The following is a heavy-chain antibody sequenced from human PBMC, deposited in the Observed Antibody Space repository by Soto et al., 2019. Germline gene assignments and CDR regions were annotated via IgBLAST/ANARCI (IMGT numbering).Heavy chain of an antibody. D-gene: IGHD3-22*01. CDR1: GFTFSNYA. CDR3: AKGFSCDSSGYFEY. V-gene: IGHV3-23*01. Sequence: EVQLLESGGGLVQPGGSLRLSCAASGFTFSNYAMSWVRQAPGKGLEWVSSISGSGDITDYADSVKGRFTGSRDNSKNTLYLQMNTLRAEDTAVYYCAKGFSCDSSGYFEYWSQGALVTVSS. J-gene: IGHJ4*02. CDR2: ISGSGDIT.